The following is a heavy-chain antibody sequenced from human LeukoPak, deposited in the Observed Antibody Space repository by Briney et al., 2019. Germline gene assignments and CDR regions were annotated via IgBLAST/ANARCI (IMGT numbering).Heavy chain of an antibody. CDR1: GFTFNTYA. V-gene: IGHV3-23*01. CDR3: ASTIAVAGRGNWFDP. D-gene: IGHD6-19*01. CDR2: ISGSGGST. Sequence: GGSLRLSCAASGFTFNTYAMSWFRWAPGKGLEWVSAISGSGGSTYYADSVKGRFTISRDNAKNSLYLQMNSLRAEDTAVYYCASTIAVAGRGNWFDPWGQGTLVTVSS. J-gene: IGHJ5*02.